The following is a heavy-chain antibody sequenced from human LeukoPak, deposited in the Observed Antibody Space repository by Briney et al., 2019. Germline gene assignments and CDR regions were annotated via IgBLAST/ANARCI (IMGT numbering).Heavy chain of an antibody. CDR2: ISGSGGST. V-gene: IGHV3-23*01. Sequence: GGSLRLSCAASGFNFSSYAMRWVRQAPGKGLEWVSPISGSGGSTYYADSVKGRFPTSRDNSKNTLYLQMNSLRAEDTAVYYCAKQGWAPVYFDYWGQGTLVTVSS. CDR1: GFNFSSYA. D-gene: IGHD5-24*01. J-gene: IGHJ4*02. CDR3: AKQGWAPVYFDY.